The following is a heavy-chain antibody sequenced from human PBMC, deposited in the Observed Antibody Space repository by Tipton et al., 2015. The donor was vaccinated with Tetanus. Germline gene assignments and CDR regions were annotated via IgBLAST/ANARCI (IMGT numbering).Heavy chain of an antibody. D-gene: IGHD5-24*01. Sequence: SLRLSCAASGFTFSSYAMSWVRQAPGKGLEWVSAISGSGGSTYYADSVKGRFTISRDNSKNTLYLQMNSLRAEDTAVYYCANPGRDGYHWPYFDYWGQGTLVTVSS. CDR2: ISGSGGST. CDR3: ANPGRDGYHWPYFDY. CDR1: GFTFSSYA. J-gene: IGHJ4*02. V-gene: IGHV3-23*01.